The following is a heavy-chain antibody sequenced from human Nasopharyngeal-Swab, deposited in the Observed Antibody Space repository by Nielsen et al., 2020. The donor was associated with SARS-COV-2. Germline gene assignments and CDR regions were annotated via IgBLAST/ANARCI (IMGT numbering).Heavy chain of an antibody. CDR1: GGSISSYY. D-gene: IGHD4/OR15-4a*01. CDR3: ARGADQSDGMDV. Sequence: SCTVPGGSISSYYWSWIRQPPGKGLEWIGYIYYSGSTNYNPSLKSRVTISVDTSKNQFSLKLSSVTAADTAVYYCARGADQSDGMDVWGQGTTVTVSS. V-gene: IGHV4-59*08. CDR2: IYYSGST. J-gene: IGHJ6*02.